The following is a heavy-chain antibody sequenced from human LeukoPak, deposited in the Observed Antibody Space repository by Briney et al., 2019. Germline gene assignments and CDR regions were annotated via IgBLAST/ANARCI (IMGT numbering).Heavy chain of an antibody. CDR3: ATHQEGSYFDS. D-gene: IGHD3-10*01. CDR2: VSYFGNA. Sequence: SETLSLTCSVSGGSITTTRLYWGWIRQSPGKGLEWIGSVSYFGNAYYRQSLLSRATISIDKSKKRISLKLTSVTATDTSIYYCATHQEGSYFDSWGQGTLVTVSS. V-gene: IGHV4-39*01. J-gene: IGHJ4*02. CDR1: GGSITTTRLY.